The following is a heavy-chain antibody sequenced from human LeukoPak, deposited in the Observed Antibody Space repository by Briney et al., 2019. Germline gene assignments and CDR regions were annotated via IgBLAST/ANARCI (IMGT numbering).Heavy chain of an antibody. V-gene: IGHV3-21*06. CDR3: ARASSSGWLTFDY. CDR1: GHTFSSYS. CDR2: ITSSTSYI. D-gene: IGHD6-19*01. Sequence: GVSLRLSCAVSGHTFSSYSKNGVREPRGKGLEWVSCITSSTSYIYYADAVKGRLTISRDSAKNSLYLQMNSLRAEDTAVYYCARASSSGWLTFDYWGQGTLVTVSS. J-gene: IGHJ4*02.